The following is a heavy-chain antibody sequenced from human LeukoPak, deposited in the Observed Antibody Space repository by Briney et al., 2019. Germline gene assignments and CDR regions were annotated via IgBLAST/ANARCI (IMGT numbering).Heavy chain of an antibody. V-gene: IGHV3-21*01. Sequence: PGGSLRLSCAASGFTFSSYSMNWVRQAPGKGLEWVSSISSSSSYIYYADSVKGRFTISRDNAKNSLYLQMNSLRAEDTAVYYCARDMIMITFGGVVAFDIWGQGTMVTVSS. J-gene: IGHJ3*02. D-gene: IGHD3-16*01. CDR3: ARDMIMITFGGVVAFDI. CDR2: ISSSSSYI. CDR1: GFTFSSYS.